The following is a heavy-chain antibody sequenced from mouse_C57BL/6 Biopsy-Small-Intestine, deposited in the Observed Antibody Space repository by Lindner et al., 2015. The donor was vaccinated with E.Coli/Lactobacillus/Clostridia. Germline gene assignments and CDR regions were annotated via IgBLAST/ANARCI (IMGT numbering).Heavy chain of an antibody. J-gene: IGHJ4*01. CDR3: ARSHQKGLEY. Sequence: SVKVSCKASGYIFTNYYIHWVRQAPGQGLEWMGIFNPGGTGTRYAQKFQGRLTMTRDTSTSTVYMEPSSLRSVDTAVYYCARSHQKGLEYWGQGTLVTVSS. CDR1: GYIFTNYY. D-gene: IGHD3-3*01. CDR2: FNPGGTGT. V-gene: IGHV1S61*01.